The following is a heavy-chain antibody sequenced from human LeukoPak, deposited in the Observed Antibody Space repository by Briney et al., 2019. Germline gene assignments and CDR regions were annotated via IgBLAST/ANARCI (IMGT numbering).Heavy chain of an antibody. J-gene: IGHJ6*02. Sequence: SQTLSLTCTVSAGSISSAGYYWSWIRQPAGKGLEWIGCIYSSGSTNYNPSLKSRVTISVDTSKNQFSLKLSSVTAADTAVYYCARESWHLRTNYYYGMDVWGQGTTVTVSS. CDR3: ARESWHLRTNYYYGMDV. CDR1: AGSISSAGYY. V-gene: IGHV4-61*02. CDR2: IYSSGST. D-gene: IGHD1-14*01.